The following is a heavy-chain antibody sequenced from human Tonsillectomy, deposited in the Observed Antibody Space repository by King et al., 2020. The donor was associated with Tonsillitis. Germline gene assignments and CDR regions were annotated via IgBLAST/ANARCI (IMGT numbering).Heavy chain of an antibody. CDR1: SGSLSGYY. D-gene: IGHD1/OR15-1a*01. Sequence: VQLVESGAGLVKPSETLSLSCTVSSGSLSGYYWSWIRQPAGGGLEWIGSIYTTGSNTTNPSLKSRVTMSADTFKKQFSLKLTYGTAADTTVYYCVRAAFFDLRTNWFEPWGQGTLVSVS. J-gene: IGHJ5*02. CDR3: VRAAFFDLRTNWFEP. V-gene: IGHV4-4*07. CDR2: IYTTGSN.